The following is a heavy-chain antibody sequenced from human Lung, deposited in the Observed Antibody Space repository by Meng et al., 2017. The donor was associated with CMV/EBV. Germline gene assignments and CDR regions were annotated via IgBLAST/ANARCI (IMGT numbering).Heavy chain of an antibody. CDR2: INPSDNTT. CDR3: TRDLGYSSSWYLQYCFDC. Sequence: SVXVSXXASGYTLTNYYIHWVRQAPGQGLEWMGIINPSDNTTIYAQKFQGRVTMTRDTSTSTVYMELSSLRSDDTALYYCTRDLGYSSSWYLQYCFDCWGQGTXVTVSS. J-gene: IGHJ4*02. CDR1: GYTLTNYY. V-gene: IGHV1-46*01. D-gene: IGHD6-13*01.